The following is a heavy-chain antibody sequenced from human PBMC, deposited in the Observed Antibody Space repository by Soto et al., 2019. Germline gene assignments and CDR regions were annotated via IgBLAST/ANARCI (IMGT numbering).Heavy chain of an antibody. CDR1: GYTFTSYE. D-gene: IGHD6-6*01. J-gene: IGHJ4*02. Sequence: QVQLVQSGGEVKKPGASVKVSCKASGYTFTSYEINWVRQAAGQGLEWMGWMHPNSGLTGYAQKFQGRVSMTRNTSISTAYMELSSLRSEDTAMYYCARVIEGLLVRCDYWGQGTPVTVSS. V-gene: IGHV1-8*01. CDR2: MHPNSGLT. CDR3: ARVIEGLLVRCDY.